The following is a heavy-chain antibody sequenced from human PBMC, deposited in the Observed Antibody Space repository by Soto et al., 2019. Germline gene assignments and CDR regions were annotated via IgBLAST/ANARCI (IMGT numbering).Heavy chain of an antibody. V-gene: IGHV4-59*12. J-gene: IGHJ5*02. Sequence: SETLSLTCTVSGGSISSYYWNWIRQPPGKGLEWIGYIYYSGSTNYNPSLKSRVTISVDTSKNQFSLKLSSVTAADTAVYYCARASRGNTSSRNPNWFDPWGQGTLVTVSS. CDR2: IYYSGST. D-gene: IGHD2-2*01. CDR1: GGSISSYY. CDR3: ARASRGNTSSRNPNWFDP.